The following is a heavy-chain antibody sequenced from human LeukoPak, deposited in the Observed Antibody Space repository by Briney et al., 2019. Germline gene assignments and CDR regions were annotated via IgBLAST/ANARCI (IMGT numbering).Heavy chain of an antibody. CDR3: ARDPPSWFDP. CDR1: GFTFSSYA. V-gene: IGHV3-30-3*01. CDR2: ISYDGSNK. Sequence: GGSLRLSCAASGFTFSSYAMHWVRQAPGKGLEWVAVISYDGSNKYYADSVKGRFPISRDNSKNTLYLQMNSLRAEDTAVYYCARDPPSWFDPWGQGTLVTVSS. J-gene: IGHJ5*02.